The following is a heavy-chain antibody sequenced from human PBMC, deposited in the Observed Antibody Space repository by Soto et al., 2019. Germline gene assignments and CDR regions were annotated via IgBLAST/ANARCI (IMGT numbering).Heavy chain of an antibody. V-gene: IGHV4-59*01. CDR3: AREECSSTSCIFDY. Sequence: SETLSLTCTVSGGSISSYYWSWIRQPPGKGLEWIGCIYYSGSTNYNPSLKSRVTISVDTSKNQFSLKLSSVTAADTAVYYCAREECSSTSCIFDYWGQGTLVTVSS. CDR2: IYYSGST. D-gene: IGHD2-2*01. J-gene: IGHJ4*02. CDR1: GGSISSYY.